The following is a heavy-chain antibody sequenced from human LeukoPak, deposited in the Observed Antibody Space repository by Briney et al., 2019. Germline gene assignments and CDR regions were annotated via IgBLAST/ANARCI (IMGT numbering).Heavy chain of an antibody. Sequence: PGESLKISCKGSGYSFTSYWIGWVRQMPGKGLEWMGIIYPGDSDTRYSPSFQGQVTISADKSISTAYLQWSSLKTSDTAMYYCARPEGHSSGHNPALDYWGQGTLVTVSS. D-gene: IGHD3-22*01. CDR3: ARPEGHSSGHNPALDY. CDR1: GYSFTSYW. CDR2: IYPGDSDT. J-gene: IGHJ4*02. V-gene: IGHV5-51*01.